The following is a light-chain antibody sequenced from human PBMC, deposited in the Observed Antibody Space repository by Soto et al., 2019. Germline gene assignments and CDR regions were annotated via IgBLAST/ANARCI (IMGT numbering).Light chain of an antibody. Sequence: ETVLSQSPGTLSLSPGERATLSCRASQSVSSYLAWYQQKPGQAPRLLIFGVSNRATGIPDRFSGSGSGTEFTLTISSLQPEDFATYYCQQRQIYPLTFGGGTKVAIK. CDR1: QSVSSY. CDR3: QQRQIYPLT. V-gene: IGKV3-11*01. J-gene: IGKJ4*01. CDR2: GVS.